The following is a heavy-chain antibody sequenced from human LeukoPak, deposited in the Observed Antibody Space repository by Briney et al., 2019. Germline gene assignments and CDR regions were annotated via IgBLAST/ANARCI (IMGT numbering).Heavy chain of an antibody. V-gene: IGHV3-7*01. CDR3: MCGGTDNH. CDR2: INTGGNEI. J-gene: IGHJ4*02. Sequence: GGSLRLSCTFSGLTFHSFWMNWVRQAPGKGVEWVANINTGGNEIRSVDSVKGRAIISRDNAKNSLDLQMSNLRVENTAVYYGMCGGTDNHWGQGILVTVSS. CDR1: GLTFHSFW. D-gene: IGHD3-10*02.